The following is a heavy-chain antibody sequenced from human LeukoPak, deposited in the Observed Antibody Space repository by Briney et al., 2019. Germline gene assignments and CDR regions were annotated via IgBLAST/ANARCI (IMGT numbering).Heavy chain of an antibody. CDR3: AKRSYGSGSYYAFDY. V-gene: IGHV3-23*01. D-gene: IGHD3-10*01. CDR2: ISGDGGRT. Sequence: GGSLRLSCAASGFTFSSYAMNWVRQAPGKGLEWISFISGDGGRTDYADSVKGRFTISRDNPRNTLYLQMNSLRAEDTAIYYCAKRSYGSGSYYAFDYWGQGTPVTVPS. J-gene: IGHJ4*02. CDR1: GFTFSSYA.